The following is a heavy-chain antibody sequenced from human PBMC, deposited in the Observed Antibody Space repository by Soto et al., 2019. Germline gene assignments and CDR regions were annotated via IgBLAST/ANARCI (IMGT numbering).Heavy chain of an antibody. CDR1: GFTFSSYA. CDR3: AKDFEYSYGYDAFHI. Sequence: EVQLLESGGGLVQPGGSLRLSCAASGFTFSSYAMSWVRRAPGKGLEWVSAISGSGYSTYYADSVKGRFTISRDNSENTLYLQMNSLRAEDTAVYYCAKDFEYSYGYDAFHIWGQGTMVTVSS. V-gene: IGHV3-23*01. CDR2: ISGSGYST. J-gene: IGHJ3*02. D-gene: IGHD5-18*01.